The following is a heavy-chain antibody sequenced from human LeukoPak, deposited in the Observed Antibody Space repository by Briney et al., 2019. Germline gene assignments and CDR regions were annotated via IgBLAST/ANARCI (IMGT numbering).Heavy chain of an antibody. V-gene: IGHV4-34*01. CDR1: GGSFSGYY. CDR3: ARGRRLSGGRGCMSH. J-gene: IGHJ4*02. D-gene: IGHD3-10*01. CDR2: INHSGST. Sequence: PSETLSLTCAVYGGSFSGYYWSWIRQPPGKGLEWIGEINHSGSTNYNPSLKSRVTISVDTSKNQFSLKLSFVTAADTAVYYCARGRRLSGGRGCMSHWGQGTLVTVSS.